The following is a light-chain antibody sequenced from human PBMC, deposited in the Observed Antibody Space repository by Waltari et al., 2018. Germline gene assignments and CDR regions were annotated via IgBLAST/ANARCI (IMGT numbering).Light chain of an antibody. J-gene: IGLJ1*01. V-gene: IGLV1-47*01. CDR3: ASWDDSHYV. CDR2: RNN. Sequence: QSVLTQPPSASGTPGPRFSIPCSGSNSNLGSNYSYWYQQLPGMAPKLLTYRNNHRPSGVPDRFSGSKYGTSASLAISGLRSEDEAVYYCASWDDSHYVFGPGTKVTVL. CDR1: NSNLGSNY.